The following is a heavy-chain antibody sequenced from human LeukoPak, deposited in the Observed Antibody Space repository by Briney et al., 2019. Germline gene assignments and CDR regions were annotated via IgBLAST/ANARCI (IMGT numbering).Heavy chain of an antibody. V-gene: IGHV4-34*01. Sequence: SETLSLTCAVYGGSLSGYYWSWIRQPPGKGLEWIGEINHSGSTNYNPSLKSRVTISVDTSKNQFSLKLSSVTAADTAVYYCARGNNDILTGYPDYWGQGTLVTVSS. D-gene: IGHD3-9*01. J-gene: IGHJ4*02. CDR2: INHSGST. CDR1: GGSLSGYY. CDR3: ARGNNDILTGYPDY.